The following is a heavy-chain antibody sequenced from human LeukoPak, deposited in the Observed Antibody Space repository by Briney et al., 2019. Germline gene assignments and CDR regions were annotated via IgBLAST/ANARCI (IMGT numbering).Heavy chain of an antibody. D-gene: IGHD5-18*01. V-gene: IGHV3-15*01. CDR1: GSTFSNAW. CDR2: IKSKTDGGTT. CDR3: TIHTALDW. J-gene: IGHJ4*02. Sequence: GGSLRLSCVVSGSTFSNAWMNWVRQAPGEGLEWVGRIKSKTDGGTTDYAAPVKGRFTISRDDSKDTLYLQMNSLKSEDTAVYYCTIHTALDWWGQGTLVTVSS.